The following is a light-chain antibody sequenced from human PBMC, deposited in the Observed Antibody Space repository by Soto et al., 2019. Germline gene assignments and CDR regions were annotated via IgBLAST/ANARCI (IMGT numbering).Light chain of an antibody. CDR3: SSYSSSSTLV. CDR2: DVS. Sequence: QAVVTLPASVSGSPGQSITISCTGTSSDVGGYNYVSWYQQHPGKAPKLMIYDVSNRPSGVSNRFSGSKSGNTASLIISGLQAEDEADYYCSSYSSSSTLVFGGGTKLTVL. J-gene: IGLJ2*01. CDR1: SSDVGGYNY. V-gene: IGLV2-14*01.